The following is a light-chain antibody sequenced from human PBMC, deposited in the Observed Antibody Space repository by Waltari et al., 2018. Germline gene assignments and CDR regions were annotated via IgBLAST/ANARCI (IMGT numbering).Light chain of an antibody. CDR3: QSYDDNNHWL. Sequence: NFVLTQPHSVSESPGKTVTISCTRNIGILASYAVQWYQQRPGSSPSTVIYDNVERPSGVPDRFSGSIDSFSNSASLTISGLKTEDEADYYCQSYDDNNHWLFGGGTKLTVL. J-gene: IGLJ3*02. V-gene: IGLV6-57*01. CDR2: DNV. CDR1: IGILASYA.